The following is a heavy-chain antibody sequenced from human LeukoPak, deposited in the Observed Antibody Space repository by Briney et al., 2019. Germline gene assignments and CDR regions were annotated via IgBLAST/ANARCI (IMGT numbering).Heavy chain of an antibody. CDR2: IIPIFGTA. V-gene: IGHV1-69*13. CDR1: GGTFSSYA. J-gene: IGHJ6*02. Sequence: GASVKVSCKASGGTFSSYAISWVRQAPGQGLEWMGGIIPIFGTANYAQKFQGRVTITAGESTSTAYMELSSLRSEDTAVYYCASGYYYGPQGGYGMDVWGQGTTVTVSS. CDR3: ASGYYYGPQGGYGMDV. D-gene: IGHD3-10*01.